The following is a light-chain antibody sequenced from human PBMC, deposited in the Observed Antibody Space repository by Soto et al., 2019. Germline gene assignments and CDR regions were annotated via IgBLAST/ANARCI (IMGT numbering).Light chain of an antibody. Sequence: DIQMTQSPSSLSASVGDRVTITCRASQSISSLLNWYQQKPGTAPKLLIYSASTLQSDVPSRFSGSGSGTDFTLTITSLQPEDFTTYYCQQSYSTPRTFGQGTKLQIK. V-gene: IGKV1-39*01. CDR1: QSISSL. CDR2: SAS. CDR3: QQSYSTPRT. J-gene: IGKJ2*01.